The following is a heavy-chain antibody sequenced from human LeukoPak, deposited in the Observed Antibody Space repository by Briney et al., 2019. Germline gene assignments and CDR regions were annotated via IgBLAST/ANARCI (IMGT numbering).Heavy chain of an antibody. V-gene: IGHV3-30*02. CDR2: IRYDGCNK. J-gene: IGHJ4*02. Sequence: PGGSLRLSCAASGFTFSSYGMHWVRQAPGKGLEWVAFIRYDGCNKYYADSVKGRFTISRDNSKNTLYLQMNSLRAEDTAVYYCARRRNYYDSSGSVDYWGQGTLVTVSS. D-gene: IGHD3-22*01. CDR3: ARRRNYYDSSGSVDY. CDR1: GFTFSSYG.